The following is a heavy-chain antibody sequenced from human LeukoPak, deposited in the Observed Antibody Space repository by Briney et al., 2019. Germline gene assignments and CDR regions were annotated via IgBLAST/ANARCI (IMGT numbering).Heavy chain of an antibody. CDR3: AKEVGPXDYRGY. CDR2: ISHDGSNK. J-gene: IGHJ4*02. Sequence: GTSLRLSCAASGITFSSHGMHWVRQAPGKGLEWVAVISHDGSNKYSADAVKGRFVISRDNSKNTLYLQMNSLRGEDTAVYYCAKEVGPXDYRGYWGQGTLVTVSS. D-gene: IGHD4-17*01. CDR1: GITFSSHG. V-gene: IGHV3-30*18.